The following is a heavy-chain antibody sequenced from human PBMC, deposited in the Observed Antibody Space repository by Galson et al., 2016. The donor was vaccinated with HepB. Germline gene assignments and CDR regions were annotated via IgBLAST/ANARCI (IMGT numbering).Heavy chain of an antibody. J-gene: IGHJ4*02. CDR2: INHSGNT. CDR1: GGSLRGYY. Sequence: CAVYGGSLRGYYWSWIRQPPGKGLEWIGEINHSGNTNYNPSLKSRVTMTVDASKNQFSLTLRSATAADTALYFCARISLRVGQDYWGQGTLVTVSS. D-gene: IGHD1-26*01. V-gene: IGHV4-34*01. CDR3: ARISLRVGQDY.